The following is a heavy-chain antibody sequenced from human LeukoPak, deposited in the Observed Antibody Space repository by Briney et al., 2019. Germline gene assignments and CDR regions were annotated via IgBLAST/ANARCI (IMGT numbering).Heavy chain of an antibody. V-gene: IGHV5-51*01. CDR2: IYPGDSDT. CDR3: GRHMNNLQLWLDY. Sequence: GESLKISCKGSGHSFTSYWIAWVRQMPEKGLEWMGIIYPGDSDTRYNPSFQGQVTISADKSTATAFLHLSDLRASDTAIYYCGRHMNNLQLWLDYWGQGTVVTVSS. D-gene: IGHD1/OR15-1a*01. CDR1: GHSFTSYW. J-gene: IGHJ4*02.